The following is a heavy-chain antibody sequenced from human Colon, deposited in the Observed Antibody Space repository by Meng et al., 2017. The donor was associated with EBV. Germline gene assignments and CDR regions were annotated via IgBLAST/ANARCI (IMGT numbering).Heavy chain of an antibody. D-gene: IGHD3-10*01. Sequence: RESAPVPVKPSETLPLPCTVLVGSISSNGYSWDWVRQPPGKGLEWIGAIYHSGSTSYNPSLQSRVTMFVDTSKNQLSLMLTSVTATDTAVYYCARRRGGSGRDCWGQGTLVTVSS. CDR2: IYHSGST. J-gene: IGHJ4*02. CDR3: ARRRGGSGRDC. CDR1: VGSISSNGYS. V-gene: IGHV4-39*01.